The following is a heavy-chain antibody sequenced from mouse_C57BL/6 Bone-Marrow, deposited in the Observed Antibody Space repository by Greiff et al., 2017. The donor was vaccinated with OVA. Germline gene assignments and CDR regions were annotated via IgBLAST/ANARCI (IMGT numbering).Heavy chain of an antibody. V-gene: IGHV1-76*01. J-gene: IGHJ2*01. CDR2: IYPGSGNT. CDR1: GYTFTDYY. D-gene: IGHD3-2*02. Sequence: VQLQQSGAELVRPGASVKLSCKASGYTFTDYYINWVKQRPGQGLEWIARIYPGSGNTYYNEKFKGKATLTAEKSSSTAYMQLSSLTSEDSAVYFCARGGAQVHFDYWGQGTTLTVSS. CDR3: ARGGAQVHFDY.